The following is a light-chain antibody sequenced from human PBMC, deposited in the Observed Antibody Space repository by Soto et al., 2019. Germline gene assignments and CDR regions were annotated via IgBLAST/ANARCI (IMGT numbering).Light chain of an antibody. Sequence: EIVMTQSPATLSVSPGERATLSCRASQSVSSNLAWYQQKPGQAPRLLIYGASTRATGSPARFSGSGSGTDFTPTISSLQSEDFAVYYCQQYNNWPPWTFGQGTKVEIK. V-gene: IGKV3-15*01. CDR1: QSVSSN. CDR3: QQYNNWPPWT. J-gene: IGKJ1*01. CDR2: GAS.